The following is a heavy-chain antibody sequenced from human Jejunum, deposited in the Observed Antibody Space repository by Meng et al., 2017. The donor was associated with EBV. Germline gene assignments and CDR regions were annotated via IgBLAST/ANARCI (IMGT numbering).Heavy chain of an antibody. V-gene: IGHV1-2*06. CDR1: GDTLTGYY. CDR2: VSSNTGAT. D-gene: IGHD6-19*01. CDR3: AREIAAGSGWFFFDY. Sequence: QVQLLQSGAEVKKPGASVRVSCKTSGDTLTGYYMHWVRQAPGQGLEWMGRVSSNTGATKYAEKFQGRVTLTRDTSINTAYMELSRLRSDDTAVYYCAREIAAGSGWFFFDYWGRGPLVTVAS. J-gene: IGHJ4*02.